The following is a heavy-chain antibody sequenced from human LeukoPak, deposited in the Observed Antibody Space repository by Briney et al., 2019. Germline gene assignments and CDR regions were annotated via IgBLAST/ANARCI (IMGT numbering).Heavy chain of an antibody. D-gene: IGHD6-6*01. V-gene: IGHV3-23*01. CDR2: VSASGGSV. CDR3: AREEYSGSRGYFDY. Sequence: GGSLRLSCAASGFTFSSYAMNWVRQTPGKGLEWVSGVSASGGSVYYADSVKGRFTISRDNSKNTLYLQMNSLRAEDTAVYYCAREEYSGSRGYFDYWGQGTLVTVSS. J-gene: IGHJ4*02. CDR1: GFTFSSYA.